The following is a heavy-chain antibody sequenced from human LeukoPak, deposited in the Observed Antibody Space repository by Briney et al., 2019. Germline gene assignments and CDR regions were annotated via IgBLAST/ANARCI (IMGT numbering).Heavy chain of an antibody. V-gene: IGHV3-21*01. J-gene: IGHJ4*02. CDR3: ARGPSGYHNT. Sequence: GGSLRLSCAASRFIFSSYTMIWVRQAPGKGLEWVSSISSSSDYIYYAESVKGRFTISRDNAKNSLYLQMNSLRAEDTAVYYCARGPSGYHNTGGQGTLVTVSS. CDR2: ISSSSDYI. CDR1: RFIFSSYT. D-gene: IGHD5-12*01.